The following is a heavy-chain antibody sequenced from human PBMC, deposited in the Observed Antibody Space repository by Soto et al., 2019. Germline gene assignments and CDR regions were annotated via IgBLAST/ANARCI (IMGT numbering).Heavy chain of an antibody. CDR3: AHRRWGQPIPY. CDR2: IYWDDDK. V-gene: IGHV2-5*02. J-gene: IGHJ4*02. D-gene: IGHD3-16*01. Sequence: QITLKESGPTLVKPTQTLTLTCTFSGFSLSTSGVGVGWIRQPPGKALEWLALIYWDDDKRHSPSLNSRRTITKDTPKNQVVLTMTTMDPVDTATYYCAHRRWGQPIPYWGQGTLVTVSS. CDR1: GFSLSTSGVG.